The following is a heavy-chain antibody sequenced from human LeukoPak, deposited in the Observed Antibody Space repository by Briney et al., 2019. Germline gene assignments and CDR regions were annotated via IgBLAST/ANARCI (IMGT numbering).Heavy chain of an antibody. V-gene: IGHV4-34*01. CDR2: INHSGST. D-gene: IGHD1-26*01. J-gene: IGHJ5*02. Sequence: SETLSLTCAVYGGSFSGYYWSWIRQPPGKGLEWIGDINHSGSTNYNPSLKSRVAISVDTSKNQFSLKLSSVTAADTAVYYCARGYELVGAKPGWFDPWGQGTLVTVSS. CDR1: GGSFSGYY. CDR3: ARGYELVGAKPGWFDP.